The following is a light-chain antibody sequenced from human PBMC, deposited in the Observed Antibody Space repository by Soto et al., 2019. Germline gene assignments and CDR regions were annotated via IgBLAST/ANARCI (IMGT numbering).Light chain of an antibody. CDR1: SSDVCGYNF. J-gene: IGLJ2*01. CDR3: SSHAGSSNFVV. V-gene: IGLV2-8*01. Sequence: QSALTQPPSASGSPGQSVTIYCTGTSSDVCGYNFVSWYQQHPGKAPKLIIYEVSKRPSGVPDRFFGFKSGNRASLTVAGLQAEDEADYYCSSHAGSSNFVVFGGGTKVTVL. CDR2: EVS.